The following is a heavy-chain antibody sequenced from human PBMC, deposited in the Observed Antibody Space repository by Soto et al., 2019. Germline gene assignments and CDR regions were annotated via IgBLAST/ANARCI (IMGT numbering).Heavy chain of an antibody. CDR1: GFTFSSNY. V-gene: IGHV3-66*01. J-gene: IGHJ3*02. Sequence: GGSLRLSCAASGFTFSSNYMSWVRQAPGKGLEWVSVIYSGGSTYYADSVKGRFTISRDNSKNTLYLQMNSLRAEDTAVDYCAGDLGYCSGGSCYRKDAFDIWGQGTMVTVSS. CDR3: AGDLGYCSGGSCYRKDAFDI. CDR2: IYSGGST. D-gene: IGHD2-15*01.